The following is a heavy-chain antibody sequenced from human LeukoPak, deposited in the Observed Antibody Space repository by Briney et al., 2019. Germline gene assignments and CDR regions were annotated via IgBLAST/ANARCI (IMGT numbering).Heavy chain of an antibody. Sequence: GGSLRLSCAASGFTFNNYWMTWVRQGPGRGLEWVANIKPGGNEKYYVDSVKGRFTISRDNVKNSLYLQMNSLRAEDTAIYYCATFRFLGTWGQGTMVTVSP. CDR2: IKPGGNEK. CDR1: GFTFNNYW. D-gene: IGHD3-3*01. J-gene: IGHJ3*01. CDR3: ATFRFLGT. V-gene: IGHV3-7*03.